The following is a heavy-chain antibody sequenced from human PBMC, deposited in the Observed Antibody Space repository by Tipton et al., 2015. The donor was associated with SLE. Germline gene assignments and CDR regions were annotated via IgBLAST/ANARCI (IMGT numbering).Heavy chain of an antibody. CDR3: AREPSLEGDAFDI. J-gene: IGHJ3*02. V-gene: IGHV4-34*01. Sequence: TLSLTCAVYGGSFSGYYWSWIRQPPGKGLEWIGEINHSGSTNYNPSLKSRVTISVDTSKNQFSLKLSSVTAADTAVYYCAREPSLEGDAFDIWGQGTMVTVSS. CDR2: INHSGST. D-gene: IGHD5-24*01. CDR1: GGSFSGYY.